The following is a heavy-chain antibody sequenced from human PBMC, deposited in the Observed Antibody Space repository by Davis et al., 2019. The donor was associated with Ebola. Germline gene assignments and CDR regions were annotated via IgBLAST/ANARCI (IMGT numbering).Heavy chain of an antibody. CDR1: GGSFSGYY. D-gene: IGHD4-17*01. Sequence: GSLRLSCAVYGGSFSGYYWSWIRQPPGKGLEWIGEINHSGSTDYNPSLKSRVTISVDTSKNQFSLKLSSVTAADTAVYYCARGGDYNWFDPWGQGTLVTVSS. CDR3: ARGGDYNWFDP. CDR2: INHSGST. V-gene: IGHV4-34*01. J-gene: IGHJ5*02.